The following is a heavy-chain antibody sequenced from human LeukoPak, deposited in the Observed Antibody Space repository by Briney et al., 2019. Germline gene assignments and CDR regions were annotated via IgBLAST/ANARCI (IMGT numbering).Heavy chain of an antibody. V-gene: IGHV4-38-2*02. D-gene: IGHD6-25*01. J-gene: IGHJ5*02. Sequence: SETLSLTCTVSGYSISSGYYWGWIRQPPGKGLEWIGRIYTSGGTNYNPSLKSRVTMSVDTSKNQFSLKLSSVTAADTAVYYCARDPHSSGWQNWFDPWGQGTLVTVSS. CDR3: ARDPHSSGWQNWFDP. CDR2: IYTSGGT. CDR1: GYSISSGYY.